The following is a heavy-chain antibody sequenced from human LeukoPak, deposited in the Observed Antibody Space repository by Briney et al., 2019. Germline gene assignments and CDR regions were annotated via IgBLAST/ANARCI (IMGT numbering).Heavy chain of an antibody. CDR2: ISSSGSTK. V-gene: IGHV3-48*03. Sequence: GGSLRLSCAASGFTFSSYEMNWVRQAPGKGLEWVSYISSSGSTKYYADSVEGRFTISRDNAKKALYLQMNSLRAEDTAVYYCARKDYGGYAYYYYGLDVWGKGTTVTVSS. D-gene: IGHD5-12*01. CDR1: GFTFSSYE. J-gene: IGHJ6*04. CDR3: ARKDYGGYAYYYYGLDV.